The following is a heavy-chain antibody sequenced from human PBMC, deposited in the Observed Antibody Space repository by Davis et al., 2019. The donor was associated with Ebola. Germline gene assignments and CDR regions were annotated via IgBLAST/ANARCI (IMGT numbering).Heavy chain of an antibody. CDR1: GFTFNSYV. CDR2: IWYDGSNK. D-gene: IGHD5-12*01. Sequence: GESLKISCAASGFTFNSYVMQWVRQAPGKGLEWVAVIWYDGSNKYYADSVKGRFTISRDNSKNTLYLQMNSLRAEDTAVYYCATPIVATTGEDYWGQGTLVTVSS. J-gene: IGHJ4*02. CDR3: ATPIVATTGEDY. V-gene: IGHV3-33*08.